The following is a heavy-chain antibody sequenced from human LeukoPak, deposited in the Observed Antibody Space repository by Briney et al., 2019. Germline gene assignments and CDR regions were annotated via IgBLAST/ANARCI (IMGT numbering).Heavy chain of an antibody. CDR2: ISSSSSYI. CDR1: GFTVSSNY. J-gene: IGHJ4*02. Sequence: GGSLRLSCAASGFTVSSNYMSWVRQAPGKGLEWVSSISSSSSYIYYADSVKGRFTISRDNAKNSLYLQMNSLRAEDTAVYYCARDAGTGDYWGQGTLVTVSS. CDR3: ARDAGTGDY. V-gene: IGHV3-21*01. D-gene: IGHD6-13*01.